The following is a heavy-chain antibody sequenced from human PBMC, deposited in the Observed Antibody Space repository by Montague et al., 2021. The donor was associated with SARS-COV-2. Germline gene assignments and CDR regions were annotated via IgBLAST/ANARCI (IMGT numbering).Heavy chain of an antibody. V-gene: IGHV4-39*01. CDR2: IYYSGST. CDR3: ASDAYYYDSGGYYGGGYYYYYGMDV. Sequence: SETLSLTCTVSGGSISSSSYYWGWLRQPPGKGLEWIGSIYYSGSTYSNPSLKSRVTISVATSKNQFSLKLSSVTAADTAVYYCASDAYYYDSGGYYGGGYYYYYGMDVWGQGTTVTVSS. J-gene: IGHJ6*02. CDR1: GGSISSSSYY. D-gene: IGHD3-22*01.